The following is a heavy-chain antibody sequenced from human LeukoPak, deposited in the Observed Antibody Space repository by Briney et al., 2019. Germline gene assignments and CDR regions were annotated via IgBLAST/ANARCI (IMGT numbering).Heavy chain of an antibody. J-gene: IGHJ4*02. V-gene: IGHV3-30*18. CDR1: GFTFSSYG. Sequence: PGGSLRLSCAASGFTFSSYGMHWVRQAPDKGLEWVAAISYAGNNQFYEDSVKGRFTISRDNSKNTLYLQMNSPQPEDTAVYFCAKDRLAQSGNSYGYDYFDYWGQGTLVTVSS. CDR3: AKDRLAQSGNSYGYDYFDY. D-gene: IGHD5-18*01. CDR2: ISYAGNNQ.